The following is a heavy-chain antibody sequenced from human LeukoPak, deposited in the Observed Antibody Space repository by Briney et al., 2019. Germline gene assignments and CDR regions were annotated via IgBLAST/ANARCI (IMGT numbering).Heavy chain of an antibody. CDR3: AKGGTPYSNYVWFDP. D-gene: IGHD4-11*01. V-gene: IGHV3-9*03. Sequence: GRSLRLSCAASGFTFDDYAMHWVRQAPGKGLEGVSGISWNSGSIGYADSVKGRFTISRDNAKNSLYLQMNSLRAEDMALYYCAKGGTPYSNYVWFDPGGQGTLVTVSS. J-gene: IGHJ5*02. CDR1: GFTFDDYA. CDR2: ISWNSGSI.